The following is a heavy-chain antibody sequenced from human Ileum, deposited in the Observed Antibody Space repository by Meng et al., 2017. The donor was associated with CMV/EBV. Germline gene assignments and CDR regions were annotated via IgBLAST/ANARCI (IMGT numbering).Heavy chain of an antibody. Sequence: GGSLRLSCAASGFTFSNFHMNWVRQAPGKGLEWVAYISGGGLPKYYADSMKGRITISRDNAKNSLYLQIDNVGVDDTAVYYCAKGKSYFFEYWGPGARVTGAS. CDR2: ISGGGLPK. CDR1: GFTFSNFH. D-gene: IGHD3-10*01. V-gene: IGHV3-48*04. CDR3: AKGKSYFFEY. J-gene: IGHJ4*02.